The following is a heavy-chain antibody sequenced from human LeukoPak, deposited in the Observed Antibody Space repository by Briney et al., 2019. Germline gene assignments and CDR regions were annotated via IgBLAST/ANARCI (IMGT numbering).Heavy chain of an antibody. J-gene: IGHJ6*03. D-gene: IGHD4-17*01. V-gene: IGHV1-69*01. CDR3: ARGNHDGEYVVSGYYFYMDV. CDR2: IIPIFGTP. CDR1: GGTFSKNA. Sequence: SVKVSCKASGGTFSKNAFNWVRQAPEQPLEWVGGIIPIFGTPNYAQTFQGRVTITADESTRTAYMELSSLRLDDTAIYYCARGNHDGEYVVSGYYFYMDVWGKGTTVTVSS.